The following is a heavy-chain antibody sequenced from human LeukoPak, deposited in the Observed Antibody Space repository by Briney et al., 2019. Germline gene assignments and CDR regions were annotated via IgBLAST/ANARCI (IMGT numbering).Heavy chain of an antibody. V-gene: IGHV4-34*01. J-gene: IGHJ4*02. CDR1: GGSFSGYY. CDR2: INHSGST. CDR3: ARGPHYYDSSGYVLDY. D-gene: IGHD3-22*01. Sequence: PSETLSLTCAVYGGSFSGYYWSWIRQPPGKGLEWIGEINHSGSTNYNPSLKSRVTISIDTSKNQSSLKLSSVTAADTAVYYCARGPHYYDSSGYVLDYWGQGTLVTVSS.